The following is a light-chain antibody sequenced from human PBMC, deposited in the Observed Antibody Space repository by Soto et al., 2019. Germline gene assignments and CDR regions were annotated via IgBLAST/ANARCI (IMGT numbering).Light chain of an antibody. CDR1: SSNIGTNT. Sequence: QSVLTQPPSASGTPGQGVTISCSGSSSNIGTNTANWYQQLPGTAPKLLIYSHNYRPSGVPDRFSASKSGTSASLAISGLQSEDEADYYCQSYDSSLSRYVFRTGTKVTVL. CDR2: SHN. V-gene: IGLV1-44*01. CDR3: QSYDSSLSRYV. J-gene: IGLJ1*01.